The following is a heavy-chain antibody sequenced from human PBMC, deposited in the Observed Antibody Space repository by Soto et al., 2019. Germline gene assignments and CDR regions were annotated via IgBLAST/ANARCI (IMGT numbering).Heavy chain of an antibody. Sequence: SVKVSCKASGGTFSSYAISWVRQAPGQGLEWMGRIIPIFGTANYAQKFQGRVTITADESTSTAYMELSSLRSEDTAVYYCARAADTAMDTIYYFDYWGQGTLVTVSS. V-gene: IGHV1-69*13. CDR1: GGTFSSYA. CDR3: ARAADTAMDTIYYFDY. CDR2: IIPIFGTA. J-gene: IGHJ4*02. D-gene: IGHD5-18*01.